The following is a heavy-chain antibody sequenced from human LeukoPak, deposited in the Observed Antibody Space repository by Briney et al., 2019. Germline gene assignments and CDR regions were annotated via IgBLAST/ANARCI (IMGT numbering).Heavy chain of an antibody. Sequence: LGGSLRLSCTASGFTFSNYAMNWVRQAPGKGLEWVSSLSGSGYNTYYADSVKGRFTISRDNSKNTVYLQMNSLRAEDTAVYYCAKDPYGTRYFDYWGQGTLVTVSS. V-gene: IGHV3-23*01. CDR1: GFTFSNYA. CDR2: LSGSGYNT. D-gene: IGHD2-2*01. CDR3: AKDPYGTRYFDY. J-gene: IGHJ4*02.